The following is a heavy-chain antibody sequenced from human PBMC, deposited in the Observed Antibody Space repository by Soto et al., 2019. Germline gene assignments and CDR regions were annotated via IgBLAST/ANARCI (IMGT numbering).Heavy chain of an antibody. J-gene: IGHJ6*02. D-gene: IGHD2-21*01. CDR3: GRSGVAPWAYYGMDV. CDR1: GYTFTGYY. V-gene: IGHV1-2*04. Sequence: ASVKVSCKASGYTFTGYYMHWVRQAPGQGLERMGWINPNSGGTNYAQTFQGWVTMTRDTSISTASTELSRLRSDDTAADYCGRSGVAPWAYYGMDVWGQGTTVTVSS. CDR2: INPNSGGT.